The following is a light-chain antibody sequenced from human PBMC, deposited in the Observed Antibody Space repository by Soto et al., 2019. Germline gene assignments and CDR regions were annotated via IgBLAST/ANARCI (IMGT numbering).Light chain of an antibody. CDR2: GAS. CDR3: QHYGGMWT. CDR1: QSVRSSY. V-gene: IGKV3-20*01. Sequence: EIVLTQSPGTLSLSPGERATLNCRASQSVRSSYLAWYQQQPGQTPRLLIHGASRRATGIPDRFSGSGSGTDFTLALTRREPGDFAGYFCQHYGGMWTFCQGAKVDIK. J-gene: IGKJ1*01.